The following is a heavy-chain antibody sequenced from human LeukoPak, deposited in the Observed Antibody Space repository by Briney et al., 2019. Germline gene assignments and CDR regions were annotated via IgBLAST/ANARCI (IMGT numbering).Heavy chain of an antibody. CDR2: IKQGGSEK. CDR1: GFTFGDTW. CDR3: ATSYDMGWLIGY. V-gene: IGHV3-7*03. D-gene: IGHD3-16*01. J-gene: IGHJ4*02. Sequence: HPGGSLRLSCAASGFTFGDTWMNWVRQVPGQGLEWVANIKQGGSEKFYVASVKGRFTISRDNGKSSLYLQMNSLRAEDTALYYCATSYDMGWLIGYWGQGTLVTVSS.